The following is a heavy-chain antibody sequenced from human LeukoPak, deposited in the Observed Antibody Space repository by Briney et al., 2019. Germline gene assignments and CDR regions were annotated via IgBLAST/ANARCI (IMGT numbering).Heavy chain of an antibody. D-gene: IGHD4-17*01. CDR1: ARSISIYY. CDR3: ARDKGDYGDYYWFDP. V-gene: IGHV4-59*01. Sequence: SETLSLTCTLSARSISIYYWSWIRQDPGKGLEWIGYIYYSGSNNYNPSLKSRVTISVDTSKNQFSLKLRSVTAADTAVYYCARDKGDYGDYYWFDPWGQGTLVTVSS. J-gene: IGHJ5*02. CDR2: IYYSGSN.